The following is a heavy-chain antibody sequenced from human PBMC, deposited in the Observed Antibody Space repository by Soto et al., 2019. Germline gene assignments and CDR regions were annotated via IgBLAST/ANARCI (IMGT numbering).Heavy chain of an antibody. Sequence: HPGGSLRLSCAASGFTFSSYAMSWVRQAPGKGLEWVSAISGSGGSTYYADSVKGRFTISRDNSKNTLYLQMNSLRAEDTAVYYCAKDRQPPRGAAAGTGAFDIWGQGTMVTVSS. CDR1: GFTFSSYA. J-gene: IGHJ3*02. V-gene: IGHV3-23*01. D-gene: IGHD6-13*01. CDR3: AKDRQPPRGAAAGTGAFDI. CDR2: ISGSGGST.